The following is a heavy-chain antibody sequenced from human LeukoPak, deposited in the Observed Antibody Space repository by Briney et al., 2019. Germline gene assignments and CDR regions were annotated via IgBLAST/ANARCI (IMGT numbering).Heavy chain of an antibody. CDR3: ARPRCSSTSCYFYYYYYGMDV. Sequence: SETLSLTCTVPGGSISSSSYYWGWIRQPPGKGLEWIGSIYYSGSTYYNPSLKSRVTISVDTSKNQFSLKLSSVTAADTAVYYCARPRCSSTSCYFYYYYYGMDVWGQGTTVTVPS. V-gene: IGHV4-39*01. D-gene: IGHD2-2*01. CDR2: IYYSGST. CDR1: GGSISSSSYY. J-gene: IGHJ6*02.